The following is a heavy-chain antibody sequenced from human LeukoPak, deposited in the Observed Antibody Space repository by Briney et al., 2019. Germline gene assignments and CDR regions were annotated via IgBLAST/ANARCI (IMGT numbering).Heavy chain of an antibody. Sequence: SVKVSCKASGGTFSSYAISWVRQAPGQGLKWMGRIIPIFGTANYAQKFQGRVTITTDESTSTAYMELSSLRSEDTAVYYCARLPIYSYGFDYWGQGTLVTVSS. CDR2: IIPIFGTA. CDR3: ARLPIYSYGFDY. J-gene: IGHJ4*02. V-gene: IGHV1-69*05. CDR1: GGTFSSYA. D-gene: IGHD5-18*01.